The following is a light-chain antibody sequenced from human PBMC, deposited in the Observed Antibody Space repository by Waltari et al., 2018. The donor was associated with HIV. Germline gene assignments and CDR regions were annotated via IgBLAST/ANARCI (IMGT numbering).Light chain of an antibody. Sequence: VTITCRASQDSSNSVAWYQQRPGKAPKLLMYSTSTLQSGVPSRFRGSRSRTEFTLTIASLQAEDFATYFCQQLNTYPHTFGQGTKVEI. CDR1: QDSSNS. CDR2: STS. J-gene: IGKJ2*01. V-gene: IGKV1-9*01. CDR3: QQLNTYPHT.